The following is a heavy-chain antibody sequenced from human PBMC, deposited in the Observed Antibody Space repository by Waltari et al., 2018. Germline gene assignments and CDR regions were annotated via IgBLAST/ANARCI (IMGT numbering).Heavy chain of an antibody. Sequence: QVQLVQSGAEVKKPGSSVKVSCKASGGTFSSYAISWVRQAPGQGLEWMGGISPIFGTANYAQKCQCRVTIATDESTSTAYMELSSLRSEDTAVYYCARALCGGDCYPPLFDAFDIWGQGTMVTVSS. CDR3: ARALCGGDCYPPLFDAFDI. CDR1: GGTFSSYA. CDR2: ISPIFGTA. V-gene: IGHV1-69*05. D-gene: IGHD2-21*01. J-gene: IGHJ3*02.